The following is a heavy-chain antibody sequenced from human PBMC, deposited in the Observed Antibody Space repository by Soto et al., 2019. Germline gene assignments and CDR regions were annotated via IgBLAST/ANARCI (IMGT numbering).Heavy chain of an antibody. CDR2: IYYSGST. CDR3: ARVKLARRGGFDY. J-gene: IGHJ4*02. D-gene: IGHD2-15*01. Sequence: PSETLALTCTVSGGSISSSSYYWGWIRQPPGKGLEWIGSIYYSGSTYYNPSLKSRVTISVDTSKNQFSLKLSSVTAADTAVYYCARVKLARRGGFDYCGLGTRVIVSS. CDR1: GGSISSSSYY. V-gene: IGHV4-39*01.